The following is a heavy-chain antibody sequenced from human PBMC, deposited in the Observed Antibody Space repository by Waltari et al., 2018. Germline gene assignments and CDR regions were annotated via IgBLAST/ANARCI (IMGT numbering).Heavy chain of an antibody. D-gene: IGHD2-2*02. CDR1: GFTFSSYS. V-gene: IGHV3-21*01. J-gene: IGHJ4*02. CDR2: ISSSSSYI. Sequence: EVQLVESGGGLVKPGGSLRLSCAASGFTFSSYSMNWVRQAPGKGLEWVSSISSSSSYIYDADSVKGRFTISRDNAKSSLYLQMNSLSAEDTAVYYCARRYCSSTSCYTDTFDYWGQGTLVTVSS. CDR3: ARRYCSSTSCYTDTFDY.